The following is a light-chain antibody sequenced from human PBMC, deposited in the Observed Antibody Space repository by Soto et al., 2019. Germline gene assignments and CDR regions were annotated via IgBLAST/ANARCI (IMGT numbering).Light chain of an antibody. V-gene: IGKV3-20*01. CDR2: GAS. CDR3: QHYGSTPWS. CDR1: QSVSSTY. Sequence: EVVLTQSPRTLSLSPGERATLSCRASQSVSSTYLAWYQQRPGQAPRLLIYGASTRATDIPDRISGSGSGTDFTLTVSRLEPEDFAVYYCQHYGSTPWSFGQGTKVEIK. J-gene: IGKJ1*01.